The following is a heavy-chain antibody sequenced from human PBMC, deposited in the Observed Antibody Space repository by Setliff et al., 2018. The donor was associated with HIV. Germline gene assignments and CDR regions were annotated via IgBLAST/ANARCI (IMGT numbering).Heavy chain of an antibody. D-gene: IGHD6-6*01. CDR3: ARGSSSGY. CDR1: GYNFDFHY. J-gene: IGHJ4*02. Sequence: ASVKVSCKSSGYNFDFHYVHWVRQAPGQGLEWMGIINPSGGSTSYAQKFQGRVTMTRDTSTSTVYMELSSLRSEDTAVYYCARGSSSGYWGQGTLVTVSS. CDR2: INPSGGST. V-gene: IGHV1-46*02.